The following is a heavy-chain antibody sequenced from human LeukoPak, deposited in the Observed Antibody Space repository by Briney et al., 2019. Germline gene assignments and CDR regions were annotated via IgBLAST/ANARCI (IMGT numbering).Heavy chain of an antibody. V-gene: IGHV4-59*01. CDR3: ARNYGDYGVYYFDY. Sequence: SETLSLTCTVSGGSISSYYWSWIRQPPGKGLEWIGYTYYSGSTNYNPSLKSRVTISVDTSKNQFSLKLSSVTAADTAVYYCARNYGDYGVYYFDYWGQGTLVTVSS. CDR1: GGSISSYY. CDR2: TYYSGST. D-gene: IGHD4-17*01. J-gene: IGHJ4*02.